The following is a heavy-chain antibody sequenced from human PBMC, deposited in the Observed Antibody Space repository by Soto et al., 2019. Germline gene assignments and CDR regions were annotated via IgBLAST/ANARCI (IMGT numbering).Heavy chain of an antibody. CDR1: EFTFSSYS. J-gene: IGHJ2*01. CDR2: ISSSSSYI. D-gene: IGHD6-13*01. Sequence: GSLRLSCAASEFTFSSYSMNWVRQAPGKGMEWVSSISSSSSYIYYADSVKGRFTISRDNAKNSLYLQMNSLRAEDTAVYYCARDPGIAADYWYFDLWGRGTLVTVSS. V-gene: IGHV3-21*01. CDR3: ARDPGIAADYWYFDL.